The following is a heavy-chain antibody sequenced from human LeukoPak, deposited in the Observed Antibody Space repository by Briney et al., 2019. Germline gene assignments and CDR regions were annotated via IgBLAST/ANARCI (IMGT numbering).Heavy chain of an antibody. CDR3: ARGPRRGGLRYFDY. J-gene: IGHJ4*02. D-gene: IGHD3-10*01. V-gene: IGHV4-34*01. Sequence: SETLSLTCAVYGGSFSGYYWSWIRQPPGKGLEWIGEINHSGNTNYNPSLKSRVTISVDTSKNQFSLKLSSVTAADTAVYYCARGPRRGGLRYFDYWGQGTLVTVSS. CDR2: INHSGNT. CDR1: GGSFSGYY.